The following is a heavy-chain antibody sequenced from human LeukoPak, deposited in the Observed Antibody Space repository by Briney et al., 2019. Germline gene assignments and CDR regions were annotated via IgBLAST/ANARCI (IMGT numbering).Heavy chain of an antibody. CDR2: IYYSGST. CDR3: ARRDYGGNGGLDY. CDR1: GYSISSGYY. Sequence: PSETLSLTCTVSGYSISSGYYWGWIRQPPGKGLEWIGSIYYSGSTYYNPSLKSRVTISVDTSKNQFSLKLSSVTAADTAVYYCARRDYGGNGGLDYWGQGTLVTVSS. V-gene: IGHV4-38-2*02. D-gene: IGHD4-23*01. J-gene: IGHJ4*02.